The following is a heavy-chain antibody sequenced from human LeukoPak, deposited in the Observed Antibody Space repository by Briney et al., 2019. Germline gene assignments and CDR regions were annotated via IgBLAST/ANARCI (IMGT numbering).Heavy chain of an antibody. J-gene: IGHJ6*03. Sequence: SQTLSLTCTVSGGSISSGGYYWSWIRQPAGKGLEWIVRIYTSGSTNYNPSLKSRVTMSVDTSKNQFSLKLSSVTAADTAVYYCASESRNYYYYYMDVWGKGTTVTVSS. CDR1: GGSISSGGYY. CDR2: IYTSGST. V-gene: IGHV4-61*02. CDR3: ASESRNYYYYYMDV.